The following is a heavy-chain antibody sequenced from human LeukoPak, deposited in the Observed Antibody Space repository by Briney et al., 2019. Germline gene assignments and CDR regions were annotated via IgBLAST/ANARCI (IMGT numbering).Heavy chain of an antibody. CDR1: GGSISSGDYY. CDR3: ARSPWVPAAIRWKDWFDP. Sequence: PSQTLSLTCTVSGGSISSGDYYWSCIRQPPGKGLEWIGYIYYSGSTYYNPSLKSRVTISVDTSKNQFSLKLSSVTAADTAVYYCARSPWVPAAIRWKDWFDPWGQETLVTVSS. CDR2: IYYSGST. V-gene: IGHV4-30-4*01. J-gene: IGHJ5*02. D-gene: IGHD2-2*01.